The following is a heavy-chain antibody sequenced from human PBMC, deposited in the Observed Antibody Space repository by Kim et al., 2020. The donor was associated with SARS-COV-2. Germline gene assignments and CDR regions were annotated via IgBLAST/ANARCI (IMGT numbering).Heavy chain of an antibody. CDR2: ISSSSSYI. V-gene: IGHV3-21*01. J-gene: IGHJ4*02. CDR3: ARDFRCSGGSCHGD. CDR1: GFTFSSYS. D-gene: IGHD2-15*01. Sequence: GGSLRLSCAASGFTFSSYSMNWVRQAPGKGLEWVSSISSSSSYIYYADSVKGRFTISRDNAKNSLYLQMNSLRAEDTAVYYCARDFRCSGGSCHGDWGQGTLVTVSS.